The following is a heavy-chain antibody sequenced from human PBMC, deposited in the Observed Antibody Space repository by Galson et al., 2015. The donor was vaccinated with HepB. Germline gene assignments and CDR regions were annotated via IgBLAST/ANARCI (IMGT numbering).Heavy chain of an antibody. CDR1: GYTFTSYG. CDR3: ARHMGFCRGSSCYYWFDP. J-gene: IGHJ5*02. D-gene: IGHD2-15*01. Sequence: SVKVSCKASGYTFTSYGISWVRQAPGQGLEWMGFISADNGNTNYAQNLQGGVTMTTDTSTSTAYMELTSLRSDDTAVYYCARHMGFCRGSSCYYWFDPWGQGTLVTVSS. V-gene: IGHV1-18*01. CDR2: ISADNGNT.